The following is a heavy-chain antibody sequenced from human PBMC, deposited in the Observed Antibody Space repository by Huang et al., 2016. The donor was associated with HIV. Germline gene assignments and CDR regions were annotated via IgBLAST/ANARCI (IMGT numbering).Heavy chain of an antibody. CDR1: GFSLSTGRMG. J-gene: IGHJ2*01. Sequence: QVTLKESGPVLVKPTETLTLTCAVSGFSLSTGRMGVLWIRQPPGKALEWLAHIFSNDEKSYSTSLKSRLTISKDTSKSQVVLIMTNMDPVDTATYYCARMVDYDYWYFDLWGRGTLVTVSS. D-gene: IGHD3-16*01. V-gene: IGHV2-26*01. CDR2: IFSNDEK. CDR3: ARMVDYDYWYFDL.